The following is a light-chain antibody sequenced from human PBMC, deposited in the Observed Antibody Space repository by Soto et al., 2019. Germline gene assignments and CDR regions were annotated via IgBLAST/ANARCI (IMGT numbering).Light chain of an antibody. J-gene: IGLJ3*02. CDR3: SSSAGIYHYLV. CDR1: SSDIGGYNS. CDR2: EVN. Sequence: QSALTQPPSASGSPGKSVTISCNGTSSDIGGYNSVSWYQQHPGKATRLMIYEVNKQHSGVPDRFSGSKSGYTASLTVSGLQTEDEAFYYCSSSAGIYHYLVFGGGTQLTVL. V-gene: IGLV2-8*01.